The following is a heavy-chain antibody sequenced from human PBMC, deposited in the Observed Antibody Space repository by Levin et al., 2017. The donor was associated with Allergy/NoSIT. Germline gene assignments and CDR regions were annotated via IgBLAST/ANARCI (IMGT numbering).Heavy chain of an antibody. CDR1: GFTFSDYG. D-gene: IGHD1-26*01. Sequence: GGSLRLSCVASGFTFSDYGIHWVRQAPGKGLEWVAVVSFDGNNRYFGDSVKGRFSISRDNSKNTVYLQLSSLRAADTAVYYFAKAHGLARPDMWEGYYYGGMDVGGQGTAVTGSS. V-gene: IGHV3-30*18. CDR2: VSFDGNNR. J-gene: IGHJ6*02. CDR3: AKAHGLARPDMWEGYYYGGMDV.